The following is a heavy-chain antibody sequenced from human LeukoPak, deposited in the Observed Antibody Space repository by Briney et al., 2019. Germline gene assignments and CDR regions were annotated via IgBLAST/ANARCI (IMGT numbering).Heavy chain of an antibody. V-gene: IGHV3-30-3*01. CDR1: GFTFSSYA. D-gene: IGHD3-22*01. CDR3: ARGPYYYDSSGYSPQKWYYFDY. J-gene: IGHJ4*02. CDR2: ISYDGSNK. Sequence: GRSLRLSCAASGFTFSSYAMHWVRQAPGKGLEWVAVISYDGSNKYYADSVKGRFTISRDNSKNTLYLQMNSLRAEDTAVYYCARGPYYYDSSGYSPQKWYYFDYWGQGTLVTVSS.